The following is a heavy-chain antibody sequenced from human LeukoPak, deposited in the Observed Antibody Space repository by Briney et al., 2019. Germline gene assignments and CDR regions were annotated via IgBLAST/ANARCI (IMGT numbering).Heavy chain of an antibody. Sequence: GGSLRLSCAASGFTFDDYAMHWVRHAPGKGLEWVSLISGDGGSTYYADSLKGRITISRDNSKSSLYLQMNSLRTEDTALYYCAKDQAYYDILTGYYQHHNWFDPWGQGTLVTVSS. V-gene: IGHV3-43*02. CDR3: AKDQAYYDILTGYYQHHNWFDP. CDR1: GFTFDDYA. J-gene: IGHJ5*02. D-gene: IGHD3-9*01. CDR2: ISGDGGST.